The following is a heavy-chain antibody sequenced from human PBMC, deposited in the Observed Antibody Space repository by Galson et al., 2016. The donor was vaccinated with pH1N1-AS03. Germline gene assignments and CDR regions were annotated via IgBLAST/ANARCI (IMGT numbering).Heavy chain of an antibody. D-gene: IGHD6-25*01. CDR3: ARAGQRHRVGDY. CDR1: GDSISSNHW. V-gene: IGHV4-4*02. J-gene: IGHJ4*01. CDR2: IYHNGNS. Sequence: SETLSLTCAASGDSISSNHWWTWVRQPPGKGLEWIAEIYHNGNSNYNPTLKSRVSISVDKSKNQFSLNLSSVTAADTAVYYCARAGQRHRVGDYWGHGTLVTVSS.